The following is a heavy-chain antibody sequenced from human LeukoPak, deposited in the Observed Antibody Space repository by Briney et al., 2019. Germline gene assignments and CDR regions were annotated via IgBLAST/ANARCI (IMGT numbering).Heavy chain of an antibody. CDR1: GGSISSYY. Sequence: SETLSLTCTVSGGSISSYYWSWIRQPPGKGLEWIGYIYYSGSTNYNPSLKSRVTISVDTSKNQFSLKLSSVTAADTAVYYCASYSGYSYGYGIAFDIWGQGTMVTVSS. V-gene: IGHV4-59*01. J-gene: IGHJ3*02. CDR2: IYYSGST. CDR3: ASYSGYSYGYGIAFDI. D-gene: IGHD5-18*01.